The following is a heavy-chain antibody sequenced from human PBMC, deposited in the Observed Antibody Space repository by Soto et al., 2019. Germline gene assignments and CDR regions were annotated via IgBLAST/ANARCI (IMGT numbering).Heavy chain of an antibody. D-gene: IGHD3-22*01. CDR3: ATAADFDSSGYYYVHFDY. J-gene: IGHJ4*02. CDR1: GFTFTNAW. CDR2: IKSKTDRGTT. V-gene: IGHV3-15*07. Sequence: GGSLRLSCAASGFTFTNAWMNWVRQAPGKGLEWVGLIKSKTDRGTTDYAAPVKGRFTISRDDSKNTLYLQMNSLKTEDTAVYYCATAADFDSSGYYYVHFDYWGQGTLVTVSS.